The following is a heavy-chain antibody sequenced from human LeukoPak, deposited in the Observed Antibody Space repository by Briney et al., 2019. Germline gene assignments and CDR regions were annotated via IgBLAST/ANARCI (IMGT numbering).Heavy chain of an antibody. J-gene: IGHJ4*02. Sequence: SETLSLTCTVSGGSISSNYWSWIRQPPGKGLEWIGYIYYSGITNYNPSLKSRVTISVDTSKNQFSLKLGSVTAADTAVYYCARRHYGSGNIDSWGQGTLVTVSS. CDR1: GGSISSNY. CDR3: ARRHYGSGNIDS. CDR2: IYYSGIT. D-gene: IGHD3-10*01. V-gene: IGHV4-59*01.